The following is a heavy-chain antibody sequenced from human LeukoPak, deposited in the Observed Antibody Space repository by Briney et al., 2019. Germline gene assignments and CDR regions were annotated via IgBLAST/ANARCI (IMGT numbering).Heavy chain of an antibody. CDR1: GFTFSNYA. J-gene: IGHJ5*01. Sequence: GGSLRLSCAASGFTFSNYAMSWVRQAPGKGLEWVSVISGSSGLILYADSVKGRFTISRDNSRKTLYLQMNSLRDEDTAVYFCAKCLGDTSKFDSWGQGTLVTVSP. V-gene: IGHV3-23*01. CDR2: ISGSSGLI. CDR3: AKCLGDTSKFDS. D-gene: IGHD2/OR15-2a*01.